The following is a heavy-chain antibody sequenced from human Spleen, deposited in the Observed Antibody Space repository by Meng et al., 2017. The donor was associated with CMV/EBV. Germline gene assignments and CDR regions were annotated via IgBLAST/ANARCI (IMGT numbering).Heavy chain of an antibody. CDR3: ASFPTYYYGSGSSGPGDY. D-gene: IGHD3-10*01. CDR1: GFTFSSYA. Sequence: ESLKISCAASGFTFSSYAMSWVRQPPGKGLEWIGYIYYSGSTNYNPSLKSRVTISVDTSKNQFSLKLSSVTAADTAVYYCASFPTYYYGSGSSGPGDYWGQGTLVTVSS. V-gene: IGHV4-59*01. J-gene: IGHJ4*02. CDR2: IYYSGST.